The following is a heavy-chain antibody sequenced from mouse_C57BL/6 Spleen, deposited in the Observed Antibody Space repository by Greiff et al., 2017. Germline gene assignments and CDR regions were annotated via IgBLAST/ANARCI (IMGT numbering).Heavy chain of an antibody. CDR1: GFTFSSYA. CDR2: ISDGGSYT. J-gene: IGHJ4*01. V-gene: IGHV5-4*01. CDR3: ARSYYYAMDY. Sequence: VQLKESGGGLVKPGGSLKLSCAASGFTFSSYAMSWVRQTPEKRLEWVATISDGGSYTYYPDNVKGRFTISRDNAKNNLYLQMSHLKSEDTAMYYCARSYYYAMDYWGQGTSVTVSS.